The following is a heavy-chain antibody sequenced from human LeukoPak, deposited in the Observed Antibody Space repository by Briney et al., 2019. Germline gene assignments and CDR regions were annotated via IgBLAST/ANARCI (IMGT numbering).Heavy chain of an antibody. V-gene: IGHV3-21*01. J-gene: IGHJ4*02. Sequence: GGSLRLSCAASGFTFSSYSMNWVRQAPGKGLEWVSSISSSSSYIYYADSVKGRFTISRDNAKNSLYLQMNSLRAEDTAVYYCARDPPLYCSSTSCPYYFDYWGQGTLVTVSS. D-gene: IGHD2-2*01. CDR2: ISSSSSYI. CDR3: ARDPPLYCSSTSCPYYFDY. CDR1: GFTFSSYS.